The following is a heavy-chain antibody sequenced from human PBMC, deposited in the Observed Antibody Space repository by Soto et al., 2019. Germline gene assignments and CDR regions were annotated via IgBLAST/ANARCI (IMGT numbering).Heavy chain of an antibody. V-gene: IGHV3-74*01. J-gene: IGHJ3*02. CDR3: SRDPAYDFWSGYCGLPSYAFDI. D-gene: IGHD3-3*01. CDR2: INSDGSST. CDR1: GFTFSGYW. Sequence: GGSLRLSCAASGFTFSGYWMHWVRQAPGKGLVWVSRINSDGSSTSYADSVKGRFTISRDNAKNTLYLQMNSLRAEDTAVYYCSRDPAYDFWSGYCGLPSYAFDIWGQGTMVTVSS.